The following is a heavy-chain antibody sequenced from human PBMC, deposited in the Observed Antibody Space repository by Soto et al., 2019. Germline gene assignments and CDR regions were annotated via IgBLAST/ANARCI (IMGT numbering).Heavy chain of an antibody. D-gene: IGHD4-17*01. Sequence: LRLSCAASGFTFSSYGMHWVRQAPGKGLEWVAVISYDGSNKYYADSVKGRFTISRDNSKNTLYLQMNSLRAEDTAVYYCAKGSLTVYWGQGALVTVSS. CDR3: AKGSLTVY. CDR1: GFTFSSYG. V-gene: IGHV3-30*18. CDR2: ISYDGSNK. J-gene: IGHJ4*02.